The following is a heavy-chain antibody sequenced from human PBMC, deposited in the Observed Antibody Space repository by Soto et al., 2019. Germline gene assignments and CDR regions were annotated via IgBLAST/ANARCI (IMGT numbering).Heavy chain of an antibody. CDR1: GFTFSSYG. CDR3: AKDSGTYWYFDL. D-gene: IGHD3-10*01. CDR2: ISYDGSNK. V-gene: IGHV3-30*18. J-gene: IGHJ2*01. Sequence: QVQLVESGGGVVQPGRSLRLSCAASGFTFSSYGIHWVRQAPGKGLEWVAVISYDGSNKFYADSVKGRFTISRDNFKNTLYLQMNSLRAEDTAVYYCAKDSGTYWYFDLWGRGTLVTVSS.